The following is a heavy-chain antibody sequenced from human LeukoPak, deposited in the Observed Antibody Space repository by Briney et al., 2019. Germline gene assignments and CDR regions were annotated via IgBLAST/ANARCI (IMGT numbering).Heavy chain of an antibody. Sequence: PSGTLSLTCTVSIGSISSQPDYWVWIRQTPGQGLEWIASIHYRGHTFYNPSLKSRITISVDTSKNQMSLCLNSVTAADTSFYYCAKQRAFRGEWAFDIWGEGIRVIVS. CDR1: IGSISSQPDY. CDR2: IHYRGHT. J-gene: IGHJ3*02. D-gene: IGHD3-10*01. V-gene: IGHV4-39*01. CDR3: AKQRAFRGEWAFDI.